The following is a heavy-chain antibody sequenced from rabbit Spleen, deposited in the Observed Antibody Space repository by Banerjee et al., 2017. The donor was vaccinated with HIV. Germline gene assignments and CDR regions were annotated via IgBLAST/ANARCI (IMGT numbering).Heavy chain of an antibody. V-gene: IGHV1S43*01. Sequence: QSLEESGGDLVKPGASLTLTCTASGFSFSSTYWIFWVRQAPGKGLEWIGCIYTSTGSTYYASWVSGRFAISRSASLDTVDLSMTNLTAADTATYFCVRGASSTGYYSLWGPGTLVTVS. CDR1: GFSFSSTYW. J-gene: IGHJ4*01. CDR3: VRGASSTGYYSL. D-gene: IGHD1-1*01. CDR2: IYTSTGST.